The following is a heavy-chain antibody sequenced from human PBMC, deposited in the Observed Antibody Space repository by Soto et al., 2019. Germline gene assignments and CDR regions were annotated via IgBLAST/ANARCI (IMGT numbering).Heavy chain of an antibody. CDR2: IYYSGFT. V-gene: IGHV4-59*01. J-gene: IGHJ5*01. Sequence: LGILSLTCTVSGGSISGYCLSWVRQPPGKGLEWIGYIYYSGFTNYNPSLKSRVTISVDTSKSQFSLKVNSVTAADTAVCYCARQAGLNWFDSWGQGTLVTVSS. CDR3: ARQAGLNWFDS. D-gene: IGHD6-19*01. CDR1: GGSISGYC.